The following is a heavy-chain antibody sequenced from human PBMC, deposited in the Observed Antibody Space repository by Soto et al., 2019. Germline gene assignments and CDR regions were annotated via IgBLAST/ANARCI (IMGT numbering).Heavy chain of an antibody. CDR3: ASDLPPVDY. J-gene: IGHJ4*02. CDR1: GYTFTSYY. CDR2: ISAYNGNT. V-gene: IGHV1-18*01. Sequence: QVQLVQSGAEVKKPWASVKVSCKASGYTFTSYYISWVRQAPGQGLEWMGWISAYNGNTNYAQKLQGRVTMTTEASTSTAYMERRSMRSDDTSVYYCASDLPPVDYWGQGTLVTVSS.